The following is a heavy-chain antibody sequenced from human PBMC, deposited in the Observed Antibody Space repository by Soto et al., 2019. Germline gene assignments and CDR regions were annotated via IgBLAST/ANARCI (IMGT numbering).Heavy chain of an antibody. D-gene: IGHD6-13*01. V-gene: IGHV3-30-3*01. J-gene: IGHJ6*02. CDR3: ARVGQQLVQYYYYYGMDV. CDR1: GFTFSSYA. CDR2: ISYDGSNK. Sequence: AASGFTFSSYAMHWVRQAPGKGLEWVAVISYDGSNKYYADSVKGRFTISRDNSKNTLYLQMNSLRAEDTAMYYCARVGQQLVQYYYYYGMDVWGQGTTVNVS.